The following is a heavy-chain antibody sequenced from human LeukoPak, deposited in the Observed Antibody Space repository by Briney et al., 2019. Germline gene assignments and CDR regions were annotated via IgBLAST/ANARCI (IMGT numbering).Heavy chain of an antibody. Sequence: PGGSLRLSCAASGFTFSSYEMNWVRQAPGKGLEWVSYISSSGSTIYYADSVKGRFTISRDNAKNSLYLQMNSLRAEDTAVYYCARLRGWELLPGCAFDIWGQGTMVTVSS. J-gene: IGHJ3*02. CDR2: ISSSGSTI. V-gene: IGHV3-48*03. D-gene: IGHD1-26*01. CDR1: GFTFSSYE. CDR3: ARLRGWELLPGCAFDI.